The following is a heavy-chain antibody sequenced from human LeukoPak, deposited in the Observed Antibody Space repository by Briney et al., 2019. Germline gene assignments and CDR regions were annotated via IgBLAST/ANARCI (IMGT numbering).Heavy chain of an antibody. Sequence: GGSLRLSCAASGFSFNTYVMHWVRQAPGKGLEWVAGISQDVSNKYYADSVKGRFTISRDNSENTVYLQLNSLRLGDTAVYFCAREADAFDIWGQGTMVTDSS. CDR3: AREADAFDI. J-gene: IGHJ3*02. CDR2: ISQDVSNK. CDR1: GFSFNTYV. V-gene: IGHV3-30*04.